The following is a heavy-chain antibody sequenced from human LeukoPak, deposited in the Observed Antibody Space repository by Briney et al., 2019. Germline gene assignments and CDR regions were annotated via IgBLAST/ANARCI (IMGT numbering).Heavy chain of an antibody. CDR2: INPNSGGT. Sequence: ASVKVSCKASGYTFIGYYMHWVRQAPGQGLEWMGWINPNSGGTNYAQKFQGRVTMTRDTSISTAHMELSRLRSDDTAVYYCAREGRLGDLYYYGMDVWGQGTTVTVSS. CDR3: AREGRLGDLYYYGMDV. D-gene: IGHD2-21*02. CDR1: GYTFIGYY. V-gene: IGHV1-2*02. J-gene: IGHJ6*02.